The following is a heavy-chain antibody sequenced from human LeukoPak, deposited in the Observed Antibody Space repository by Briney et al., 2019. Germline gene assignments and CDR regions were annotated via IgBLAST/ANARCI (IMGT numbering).Heavy chain of an antibody. CDR3: ARARSYYDSNWFDP. CDR1: GYTFNIYY. CDR2: INTNTGNP. V-gene: IGHV7-4-1*02. J-gene: IGHJ5*02. Sequence: ASVKVSCKASGYTFNIYYMHWVRQAPGQGLEWMGWINTNTGNPTYAQGFTGRFVFSLDTSVSTAYLQISSLKAEDTAVYYCARARSYYDSNWFDPWGQGTLVTVSS. D-gene: IGHD1-26*01.